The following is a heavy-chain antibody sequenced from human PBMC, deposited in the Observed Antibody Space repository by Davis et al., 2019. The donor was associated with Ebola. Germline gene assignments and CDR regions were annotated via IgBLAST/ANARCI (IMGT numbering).Heavy chain of an antibody. D-gene: IGHD2-21*02. CDR1: GFTFSDYG. Sequence: GESLKISCAASGFTFSDYGMHWVRQSPGKGLEWVALISYDGSDKYYADSVKGRFTISRDNSKNTVYLQMNTLRVEDTAVYYCAKDLSNVIVVVTAIDHWGQGTLVTVSS. J-gene: IGHJ4*02. V-gene: IGHV3-30*18. CDR3: AKDLSNVIVVVTAIDH. CDR2: ISYDGSDK.